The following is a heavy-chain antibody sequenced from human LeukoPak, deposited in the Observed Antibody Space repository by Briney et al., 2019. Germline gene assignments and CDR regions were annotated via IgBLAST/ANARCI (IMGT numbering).Heavy chain of an antibody. D-gene: IGHD2-2*01. V-gene: IGHV4-38-2*02. CDR2: IYHSGST. CDR1: GYSISGGYY. J-gene: IGHJ5*02. CDR3: ARSPGIVVVPAAIFSYWFDP. Sequence: SETLSLTCTVSGYSISGGYYWGWIRQPPGKGLEWIGNIYHSGSTQYNPSLKSRVTISIDTSKNQFFLKLSSVTAADTAVYYCARSPGIVVVPAAIFSYWFDPWGQGTLVTVSS.